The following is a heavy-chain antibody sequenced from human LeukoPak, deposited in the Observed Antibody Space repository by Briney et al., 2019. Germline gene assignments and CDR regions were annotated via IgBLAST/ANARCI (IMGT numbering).Heavy chain of an antibody. Sequence: SETLSLTCNVSGFSISSSYYWGWIRPPPGKGLEWIGNIYHSGSTYYNPSLKSRVTISLDLSKIQFSLKVTSVAAADTAVYYCARVKGSSWQGNYYYYMDVWGKGTTVTVSS. J-gene: IGHJ6*03. D-gene: IGHD6-13*01. CDR2: IYHSGST. CDR1: GFSISSSYY. V-gene: IGHV4-38-2*02. CDR3: ARVKGSSWQGNYYYYMDV.